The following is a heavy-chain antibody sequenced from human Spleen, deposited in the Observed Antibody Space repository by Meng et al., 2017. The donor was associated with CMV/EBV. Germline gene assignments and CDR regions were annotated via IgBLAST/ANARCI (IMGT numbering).Heavy chain of an antibody. CDR1: GFTFSSYS. CDR3: ARAQVYYFDS. D-gene: IGHD2-8*01. V-gene: IGHV3-21*01. J-gene: IGHJ4*02. Sequence: GGSLSLSCVGSGFTFSSYSMNWVRQAPGKGLEWVSSISSSSYIYYADSVKGRFTISRDNAENSLYLQMSSLRAEDTAVYYCARAQVYYFDSWGQGTLVTVSS. CDR2: ISSSSYI.